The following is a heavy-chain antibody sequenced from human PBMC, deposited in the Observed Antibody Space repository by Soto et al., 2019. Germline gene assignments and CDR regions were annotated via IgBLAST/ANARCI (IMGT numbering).Heavy chain of an antibody. V-gene: IGHV3-48*02. CDR1: GFTFSSYD. D-gene: IGHD2-15*01. J-gene: IGHJ6*03. CDR3: ARDRGYCNGGSCYYMDL. CDR2: ISTSSRAI. Sequence: EVQLVESGGGLVQPGGSLRLSCAASGFTFSSYDMNWVRQAPGKGLEWISYISTSSRAIHYADSVKGRFTISRDNVKNSLYLQMNSLRDEDTAVYYCARDRGYCNGGSCYYMDLWGKGTTGTVSS.